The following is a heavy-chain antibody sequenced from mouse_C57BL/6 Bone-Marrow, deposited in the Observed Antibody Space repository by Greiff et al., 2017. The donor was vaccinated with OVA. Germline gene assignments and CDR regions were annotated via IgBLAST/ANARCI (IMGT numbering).Heavy chain of an antibody. V-gene: IGHV1-64*01. CDR2: IHPNSGST. CDR3: ARITAVVATSNYFDY. J-gene: IGHJ2*01. Sequence: QVHVKQPGAELVKPGASVKLSCKASGYTFTSYWMHWVKQRPGQGLEWIGMIHPNSGSTNYNEKFKSKATLTVDKSSSTAYMQLSSLTSEDSAVYYYARITAVVATSNYFDYWGQGTTLTVSS. CDR1: GYTFTSYW. D-gene: IGHD1-1*01.